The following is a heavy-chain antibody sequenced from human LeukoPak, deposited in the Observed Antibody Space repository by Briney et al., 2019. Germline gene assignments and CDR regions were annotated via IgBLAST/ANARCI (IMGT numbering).Heavy chain of an antibody. CDR1: GFDFSGFD. V-gene: IGHV3-73*01. CDR3: TTYSRGYY. D-gene: IGHD2-21*01. Sequence: QPGGSLKLSCASSGFDFSGFDVHWVRQASGEGLEWIGRLTTKTNNYAPAYAASMKDRVTISRDDSKKGAYLQVNSLKTEDTAVYYCTTYSRGYYWGQGNLVTVSS. CDR2: LTTKTNNYAP. J-gene: IGHJ4*02.